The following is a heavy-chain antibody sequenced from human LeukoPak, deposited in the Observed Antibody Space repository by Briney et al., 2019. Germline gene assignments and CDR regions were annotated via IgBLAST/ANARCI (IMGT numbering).Heavy chain of an antibody. V-gene: IGHV4-59*08. CDR3: ARHLSPRTNWFDP. CDR1: GGSISSYY. D-gene: IGHD2/OR15-2a*01. CDR2: IYYSGST. J-gene: IGHJ5*02. Sequence: PSETLSLTCTVSGGSISSYYWSWIRQPPGKGLEWIGYIYYSGSTNYNPSLKSRVTISVDTSKNQFSLKLSSVTAADTAVYYCARHLSPRTNWFDPWGQGALVTVSS.